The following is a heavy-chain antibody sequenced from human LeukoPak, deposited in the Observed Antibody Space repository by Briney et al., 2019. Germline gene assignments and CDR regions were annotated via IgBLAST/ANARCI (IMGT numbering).Heavy chain of an antibody. J-gene: IGHJ4*02. CDR2: ISYDGRNI. Sequence: GGSLRLSCAASGFTFNNYGMHWVRQAPGKGLEWVAVISYDGRNIHYPDSVKGRFTISRDISTDTLWLQMDSLKTEDTAVYYCAKGPLRGTAAAIDYWGQGTLVTVSS. CDR3: AKGPLRGTAAAIDY. D-gene: IGHD2-2*01. V-gene: IGHV3-30*18. CDR1: GFTFNNYG.